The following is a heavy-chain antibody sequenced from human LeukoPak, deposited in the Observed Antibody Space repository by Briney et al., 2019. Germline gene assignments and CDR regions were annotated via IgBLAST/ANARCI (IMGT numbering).Heavy chain of an antibody. D-gene: IGHD1-26*01. CDR1: GFTLTTNA. J-gene: IGHJ4*02. CDR2: VGPSGTT. Sequence: PGGSLRLSCAVSGFTLTTNAMSWVLQAPGKGLAWVSAVGPSGTTYYADSVKGRFTISRDNSKYTLYLQMNSLRVEDTAVYYCAKRGGTYRGFDYWGQGTLVTVSS. CDR3: AKRGGTYRGFDY. V-gene: IGHV3-23*01.